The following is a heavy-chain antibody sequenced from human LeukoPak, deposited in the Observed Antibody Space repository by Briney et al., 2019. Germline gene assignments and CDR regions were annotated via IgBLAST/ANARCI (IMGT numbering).Heavy chain of an antibody. V-gene: IGHV4-59*08. J-gene: IGHJ4*02. CDR1: GGSISDYY. CDR2: IYYSGIT. Sequence: SETLSLTCTVSGGSISDYYWSWIRQPPGKGLEWIGYIYYSGITNYNPSLKTRVTISVDTSKNQFSLKLRSVTAADTAVYYCARWGSNMAREKGDHWGQGTLATVSS. CDR3: ARWGSNMAREKGDH. D-gene: IGHD3-10*01.